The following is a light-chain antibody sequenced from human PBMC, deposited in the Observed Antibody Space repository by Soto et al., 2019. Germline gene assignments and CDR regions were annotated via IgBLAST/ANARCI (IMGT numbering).Light chain of an antibody. Sequence: EIVLTQSPGTLSLSPGERATLSCGATQSVSRNLAWYQQKPGQAPRLLIYDASRRAYGVPARFSGSGSGTDFTLTISSLEPEDFALYYCQQRNTWPPITFGQGTRLEIK. V-gene: IGKV3-11*01. CDR1: QSVSRN. CDR2: DAS. CDR3: QQRNTWPPIT. J-gene: IGKJ5*01.